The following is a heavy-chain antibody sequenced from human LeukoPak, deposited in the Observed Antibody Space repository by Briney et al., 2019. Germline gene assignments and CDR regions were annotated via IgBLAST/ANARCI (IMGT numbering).Heavy chain of an antibody. D-gene: IGHD1-14*01. V-gene: IGHV4-59*08. J-gene: IGHJ4*02. CDR2: FYNSGRS. Sequence: SETLSLTCTVSDDSISDYYRGWIRQPPGKGLEWIGYFYNSGRSTYNPSLKSRVTISVDTSKNQFSLKLSSVTAADTAVYYCARHGPEEYYFDYWGQGTLVTVSS. CDR3: ARHGPEEYYFDY. CDR1: DDSISDYY.